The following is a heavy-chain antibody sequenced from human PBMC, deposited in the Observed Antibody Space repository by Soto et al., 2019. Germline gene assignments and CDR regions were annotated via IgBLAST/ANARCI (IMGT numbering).Heavy chain of an antibody. J-gene: IGHJ3*02. D-gene: IGHD6-19*01. V-gene: IGHV3-23*01. Sequence: GGSLRLSCAASGFTFSSYAMSWVRQAPGKGLEWVSGISGSGGSTYYADSVKGRLTISRDKSKNTLYLQRISLRAEDTAVYYCAKGGQQWLVVAFDIWGKGTMVTVS. CDR1: GFTFSSYA. CDR2: ISGSGGST. CDR3: AKGGQQWLVVAFDI.